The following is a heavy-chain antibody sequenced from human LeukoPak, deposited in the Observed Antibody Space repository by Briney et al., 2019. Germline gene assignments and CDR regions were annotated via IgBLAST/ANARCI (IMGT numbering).Heavy chain of an antibody. CDR2: IHYSGRT. D-gene: IGHD3-10*01. J-gene: IGHJ3*02. V-gene: IGHV4-59*12. CDR1: GGSISSYY. CDR3: ARGFYGSGSYSSPGFHAFDI. Sequence: SETLSLTCTVSGGSISSYYWNWIRQPPGKGLEWIGYIHYSGRTNYSPSLKSRVTISVDMSRNQFSLKLSSVTAADTAVYYCARGFYGSGSYSSPGFHAFDIWGQGTMVTVSS.